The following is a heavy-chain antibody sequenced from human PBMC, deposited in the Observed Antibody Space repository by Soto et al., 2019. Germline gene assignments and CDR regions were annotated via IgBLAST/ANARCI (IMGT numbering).Heavy chain of an antibody. D-gene: IGHD1-1*01. V-gene: IGHV4-4*02. Sequence: QVHLQESGPGLVKPSGTLSLTCAVSGCSISSSNWWSLVRQPPGKGLEWIGEIYHSGSTNYNPSLKSGVTKAVNKSKNQLSLKPSHVTAADLAVYYCARHPSQLERLYLSGFDPWGQGPLVTVSS. CDR1: GCSISSSNW. CDR3: ARHPSQLERLYLSGFDP. J-gene: IGHJ5*02. CDR2: IYHSGST.